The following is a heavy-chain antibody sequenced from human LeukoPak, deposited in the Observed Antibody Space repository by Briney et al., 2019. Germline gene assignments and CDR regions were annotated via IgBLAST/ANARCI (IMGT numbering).Heavy chain of an antibody. J-gene: IGHJ4*02. CDR1: GFTFSSYW. V-gene: IGHV3-74*01. Sequence: GGSLRLSCAASGFTFSSYWMHWVRQATGKGLVWVSRINSDGSSTSYADSVKGRFTISRDNAQNTLYLQMNSLRAGATAVYCCARAHVRELPSPPYYFDYWGQGTLVTVSS. CDR3: ARAHVRELPSPPYYFDY. CDR2: INSDGSST. D-gene: IGHD1-26*01.